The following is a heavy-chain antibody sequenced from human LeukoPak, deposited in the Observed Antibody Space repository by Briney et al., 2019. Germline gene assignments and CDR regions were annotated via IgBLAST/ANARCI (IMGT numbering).Heavy chain of an antibody. CDR3: AKDVWGKVPYYFDY. V-gene: IGHV3-23*01. CDR1: GFTFSSYA. D-gene: IGHD3-16*01. J-gene: IGHJ4*02. CDR2: ISGSGRGGNT. Sequence: GGSLRLSCAASGFTFSSYAMSWVRQAPGKGLEWVSGISGSGRGGNTYYADSVKGRFTISRDNSKNTLHLQMNSLRAEDTAVYYCAKDVWGKVPYYFDYWGQGTLVTVSS.